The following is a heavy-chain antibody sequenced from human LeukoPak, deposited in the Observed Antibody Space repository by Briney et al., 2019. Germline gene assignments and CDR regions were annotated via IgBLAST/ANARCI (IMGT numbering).Heavy chain of an antibody. Sequence: GGSLRLSCAASGFTFNNYWMSWVRQAPGKGLERVANIKRDGSETYYADSVKGRFTISRDNAKNSVYLQMNSLRVEDTAVYYCARDFAAAVGWGQGTLVTVSS. CDR2: IKRDGSET. CDR1: GFTFNNYW. CDR3: ARDFAAAVG. D-gene: IGHD6-13*01. J-gene: IGHJ4*02. V-gene: IGHV3-7*01.